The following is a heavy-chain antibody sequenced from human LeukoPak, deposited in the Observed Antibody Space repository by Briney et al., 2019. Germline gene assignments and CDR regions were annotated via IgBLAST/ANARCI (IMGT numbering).Heavy chain of an antibody. J-gene: IGHJ4*02. V-gene: IGHV4-34*01. D-gene: IGHD3-22*01. CDR1: GGSISGGGYY. Sequence: SETLSLTCTVSGGSISGGGYYWSWIRQPPGKGLEWIGEINHSGSTNYNPSLKSRVTISVDTSKNQFSLKLSSVTAADTAVYYCAIMYYYDSSGYSYWGQGTLVTVSS. CDR2: INHSGST. CDR3: AIMYYYDSSGYSY.